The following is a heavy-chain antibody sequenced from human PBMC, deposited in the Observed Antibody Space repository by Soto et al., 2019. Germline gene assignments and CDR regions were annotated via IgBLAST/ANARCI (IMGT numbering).Heavy chain of an antibody. Sequence: PSETLSLTCTVSGGSISTYYWNWIRQPPGKGLEWIGYIYCGGSANYNPSLKSRVTISVDTSKKQFSLKLSSVTAADTAVYYCARGGHCTNGVCSALDYWGQGTLVTVSS. D-gene: IGHD2-8*01. V-gene: IGHV4-59*08. J-gene: IGHJ4*02. CDR3: ARGGHCTNGVCSALDY. CDR1: GGSISTYY. CDR2: IYCGGSA.